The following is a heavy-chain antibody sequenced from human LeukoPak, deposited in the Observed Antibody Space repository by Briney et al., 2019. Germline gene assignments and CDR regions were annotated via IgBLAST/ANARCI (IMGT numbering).Heavy chain of an antibody. CDR1: GHTFTSYD. J-gene: IGHJ4*02. Sequence: ASVKVSCKASGHTFTSYDINWVRQATGQGLEWMGWMNPDSGNTGYAQKFQGRVTMTRSPCISTAYMELRSLTSEDTAVYYCARRIAAAGVGIVYWGQGTLVTVSS. D-gene: IGHD6-13*01. CDR2: MNPDSGNT. V-gene: IGHV1-8*01. CDR3: ARRIAAAGVGIVY.